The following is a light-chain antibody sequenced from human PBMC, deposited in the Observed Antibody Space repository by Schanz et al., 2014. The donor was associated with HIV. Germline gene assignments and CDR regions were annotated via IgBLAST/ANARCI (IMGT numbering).Light chain of an antibody. J-gene: IGKJ1*01. Sequence: EIVLTQSPVTLSLSPGERASLSCRASHIVNNRYFAWYKKEHGQPPRLLIYGASIRATGVPDRFSGSGSGTEFTLNISRLEPEDFADYYCQQYSISPRTFGQGTKVEI. V-gene: IGKV3-20*01. CDR2: GAS. CDR1: HIVNNRY. CDR3: QQYSISPRT.